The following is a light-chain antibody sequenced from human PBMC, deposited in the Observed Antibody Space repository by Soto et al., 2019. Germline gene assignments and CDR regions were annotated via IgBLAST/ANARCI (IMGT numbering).Light chain of an antibody. CDR3: QQSYSTLTWT. CDR2: AAS. J-gene: IGKJ1*01. V-gene: IGKV1-39*01. Sequence: SLSASVGDRVTITCRASQSISSYLNWYQQKPGKAPKLLIYAASSLQSGVPSRFSGSGSGTDFTLTISSLQPEDFATYYCQQSYSTLTWTFGQGTKVEIK. CDR1: QSISSY.